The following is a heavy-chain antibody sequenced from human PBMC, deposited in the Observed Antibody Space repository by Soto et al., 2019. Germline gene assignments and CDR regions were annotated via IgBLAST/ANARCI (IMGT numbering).Heavy chain of an antibody. CDR1: GFTFSSYG. D-gene: IGHD1-1*01. Sequence: QPGGSLRLSCAASGFTFSSYGMHWVRQAPGKGLEWVAVIWYDGSNKYYADSVKGRFTISRDNSKNMLYLQMNSLRAEDTAVYYCARMGLERPVGAFDIWGQGTMVTVSS. CDR3: ARMGLERPVGAFDI. V-gene: IGHV3-33*01. CDR2: IWYDGSNK. J-gene: IGHJ3*02.